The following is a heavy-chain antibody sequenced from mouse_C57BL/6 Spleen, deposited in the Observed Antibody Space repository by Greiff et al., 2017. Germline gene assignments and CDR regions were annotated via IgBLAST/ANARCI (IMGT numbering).Heavy chain of an antibody. CDR1: GYAFSSSW. Sequence: VQLQQSGPELVKPGASVKISCKASGYAFSSSWMNWVKQRPGKGLEWIGRIYPGGGDTNYNGKFKGKATLTVDKSSSTAYMQLSSLTSEDSAVYFCARVSYAVVAHFDYWGQGTTLTVSS. V-gene: IGHV1-82*01. J-gene: IGHJ2*01. D-gene: IGHD1-1*01. CDR3: ARVSYAVVAHFDY. CDR2: IYPGGGDT.